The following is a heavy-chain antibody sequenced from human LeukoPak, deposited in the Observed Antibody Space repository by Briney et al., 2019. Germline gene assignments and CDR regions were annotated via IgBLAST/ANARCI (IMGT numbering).Heavy chain of an antibody. CDR1: GFTASSNY. Sequence: GGSLRLSRAASGFTASSNYMSWVRQAPGEGLEWVSVIYSGGSTYYADSAKGRFTISRGNSKNTLYLQMNSLRAEDTAVYYCAREAFGGVIVGWGQGTLVTVSS. CDR2: IYSGGST. J-gene: IGHJ4*02. CDR3: AREAFGGVIVG. V-gene: IGHV3-66*01. D-gene: IGHD3-16*02.